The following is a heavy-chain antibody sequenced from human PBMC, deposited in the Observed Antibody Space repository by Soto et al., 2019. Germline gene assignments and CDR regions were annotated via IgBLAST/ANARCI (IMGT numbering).Heavy chain of an antibody. CDR1: GGTFSSYA. CDR2: IIPIFGTS. D-gene: IGHD2-21*02. CDR3: ARGSSSRGGDCYSYGAFDI. V-gene: IGHV1-69*01. J-gene: IGHJ3*02. Sequence: QVQLVQSGAEVKKPGSSVKVSCKTSGGTFSSYAISWVRQAPGQGLEWMGGIIPIFGTSNYAQQFQGRVTITADDSTTTAYMELSGLTSDDTAVYYCARGSSSRGGDCYSYGAFDIWGPGTMVTVSS.